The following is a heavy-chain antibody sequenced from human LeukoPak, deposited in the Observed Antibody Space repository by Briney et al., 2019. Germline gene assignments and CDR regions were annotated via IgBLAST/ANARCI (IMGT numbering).Heavy chain of an antibody. D-gene: IGHD1-26*01. CDR3: AREGGSYLGRAFDI. V-gene: IGHV1-2*02. CDR2: INPNSGGT. J-gene: IGHJ3*02. CDR1: GYTFTGYY. Sequence: GASVKVSCKASGYTFTGYYMHWVRQAPGQGLEWMGWINPNSGGTNYAQKFQGRVTMTTDTSTSTAYMELRSLRSDDTAVYYCAREGGSYLGRAFDIWGQGTMVTVSS.